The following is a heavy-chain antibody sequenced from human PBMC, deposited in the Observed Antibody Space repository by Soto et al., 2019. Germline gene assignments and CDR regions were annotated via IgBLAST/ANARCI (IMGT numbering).Heavy chain of an antibody. CDR1: GGSLSRTNW. V-gene: IGHV4-4*02. Sequence: SSETPSLTCAVSGGSLSRTNWGDWVRQPPGKGLEWIGEIDHSGSTNSNPSLKSRVTMSVDKPKNQFSLKLSSVTAADTAVYYCVRDSGNGWKDYWGQGTLVTVSS. J-gene: IGHJ4*02. CDR3: VRDSGNGWKDY. D-gene: IGHD6-19*01. CDR2: IDHSGST.